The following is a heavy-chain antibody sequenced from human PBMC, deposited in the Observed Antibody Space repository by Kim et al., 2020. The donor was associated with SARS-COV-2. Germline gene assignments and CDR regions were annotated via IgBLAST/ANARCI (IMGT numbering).Heavy chain of an antibody. Sequence: ASVKVSCKTSGYTFTGYYMHWVRQAPGQGLEWMGRINPKNGGTIYAQKFQGRVSMTRDTSINTAYMELSRLKSDDTAVYYCASEGSLDDTGFYWGCYWGQGTLVTVSS. CDR3: ASEGSLDDTGFYWGCY. V-gene: IGHV1-2*06. CDR2: INPKNGGT. CDR1: GYTFTGYY. J-gene: IGHJ4*02. D-gene: IGHD2-8*02.